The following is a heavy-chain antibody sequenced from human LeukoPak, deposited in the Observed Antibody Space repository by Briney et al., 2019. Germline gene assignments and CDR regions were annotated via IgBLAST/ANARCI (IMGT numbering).Heavy chain of an antibody. CDR3: AKTRGLVGATTYYYYGMDV. V-gene: IGHV3-23*01. D-gene: IGHD1-26*01. Sequence: PGGSLRLSCAASGFTFSSYAMSWVRQAPGKGLEWVSAISGSGGSTYYADSVKGRFTISRDNSKNTLYLQMNSLRAEDTAVYYCAKTRGLVGATTYYYYGMDVWGQGTMVTVSS. J-gene: IGHJ6*02. CDR2: ISGSGGST. CDR1: GFTFSSYA.